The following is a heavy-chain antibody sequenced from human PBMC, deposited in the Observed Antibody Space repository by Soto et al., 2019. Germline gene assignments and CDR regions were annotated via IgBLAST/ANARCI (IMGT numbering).Heavy chain of an antibody. Sequence: GGSLRLSCAASGFTFHDFGMHWVRQAPGKGLEWVAVISYDGRNKYYVDSVKGRFTISRDNSQNILYLQMNSLRPEDTAVYYCAKAVDITVRGVPPSDYWGQGTLVTVSS. CDR2: ISYDGRNK. J-gene: IGHJ4*02. D-gene: IGHD3-10*01. CDR1: GFTFHDFG. CDR3: AKAVDITVRGVPPSDY. V-gene: IGHV3-30*18.